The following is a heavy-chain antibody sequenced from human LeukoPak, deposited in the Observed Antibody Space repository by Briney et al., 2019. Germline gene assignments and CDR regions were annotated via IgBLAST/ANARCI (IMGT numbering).Heavy chain of an antibody. J-gene: IGHJ5*02. V-gene: IGHV4-31*03. CDR3: ARGPDSSSSNWFDP. Sequence: PSQTLSLTCTVSGGSISSGGYYWSWIHQHPGKGLEWIGYIYYSGSTYYNPSLKSRVTISVDTSKNQFSLKLSSVTAADTAVYYCARGPDSSSSNWFDPWGQGTLVTVSS. CDR2: IYYSGST. D-gene: IGHD6-6*01. CDR1: GGSISSGGYY.